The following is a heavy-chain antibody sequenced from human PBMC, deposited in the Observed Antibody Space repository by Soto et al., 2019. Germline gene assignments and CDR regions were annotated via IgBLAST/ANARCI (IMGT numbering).Heavy chain of an antibody. CDR2: ISAPNGNT. CDR3: ARGRYGDY. J-gene: IGHJ4*02. Sequence: QVHLVQSGAEVKKPGASVKGSCTASGYTFTSYGITWGRQAPGQGLEWMGWISAPNGNTDDAQKLQGRVIVTRDTSTSTAYMELRSLISDDTAVYYCARGRYGDYGGQGALVTVSS. D-gene: IGHD1-1*01. V-gene: IGHV1-18*01. CDR1: GYTFTSYG.